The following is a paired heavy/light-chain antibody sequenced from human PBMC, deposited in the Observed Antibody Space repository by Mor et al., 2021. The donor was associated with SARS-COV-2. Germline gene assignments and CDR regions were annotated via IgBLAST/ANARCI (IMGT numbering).Light chain of an antibody. J-gene: IGKJ3*01. CDR2: GAS. V-gene: IGKV3-20*01. Sequence: EIVLTQSPGTLSLSPGERATLSCRASQSVSSSYLAWYQQKPGQAPRLLIYGASSRDTGISDRFSGSGSGTDFTLTISRLEPEDFAVYYCQQYGNSKFTFGPGTKVDIK. CDR1: QSVSSSY. CDR3: QQYGNSKFT.
Heavy chain of an antibody. CDR3: ARDTYGGNRYGMDV. V-gene: IGHV1-18*04. J-gene: IGHJ6*02. Sequence: QVQLVQSGPEVKKPGASVKVSCEASGYTFTSFGVSWVRQAPGQGLEWMGWISAYNGNTNYAQKLQGRVTMTTDTSTSTAYMELRSLRSDDTAVYYCARDTYGGNRYGMDVWGQGTTVTVSS. CDR1: GYTFTSFG. D-gene: IGHD4-17*01. CDR2: ISAYNGNT.